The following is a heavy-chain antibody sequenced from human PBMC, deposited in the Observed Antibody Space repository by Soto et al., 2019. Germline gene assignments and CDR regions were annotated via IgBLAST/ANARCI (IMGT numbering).Heavy chain of an antibody. CDR1: GFSFSSYA. CDR3: AKGGGFGTGAYYNVAY. D-gene: IGHD3-10*01. V-gene: IGHV3-23*01. CDR2: TTDDGGRT. J-gene: IGHJ4*02. Sequence: EVQLLESGGGLVEPGGSLRLSCTASGFSFSSYAMTWVRQAPGKGLEWVSSTTDDGGRTFYADSVKGRFTISRDNSNNRLYLQMNRRRAEDTALYCCAKGGGFGTGAYYNVAYWGQGTLVTVSS.